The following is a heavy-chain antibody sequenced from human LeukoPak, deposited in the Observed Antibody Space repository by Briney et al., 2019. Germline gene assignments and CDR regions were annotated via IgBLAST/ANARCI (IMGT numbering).Heavy chain of an antibody. CDR2: IYYSGSA. CDR1: GCSISSYY. Sequence: SETLTLTCTASGCSISSYYWSWVRQPPGKGLEWIGYIYYSGSANYSPSLRSRVIISVDMSKNQFFLQLTSVTAADTAVYYCATRAIAAAAPVYFDYWGRGTLVTVSS. CDR3: ATRAIAAAAPVYFDY. V-gene: IGHV4-59*01. D-gene: IGHD6-13*01. J-gene: IGHJ4*02.